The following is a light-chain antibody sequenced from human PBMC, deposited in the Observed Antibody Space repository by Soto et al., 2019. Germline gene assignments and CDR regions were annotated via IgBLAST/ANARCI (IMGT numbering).Light chain of an antibody. CDR3: QQRSNWPRGT. V-gene: IGKV3-15*01. CDR2: GAS. Sequence: EVVMTQSPATLSVSPGESATLSCGASQSVSSNLAWYQQKPGQAPRLLIYGASTRATGIPARFSGSGSGTEFTLTISSLQSEDFAVYYCQQRSNWPRGTFGQGTRLEIK. CDR1: QSVSSN. J-gene: IGKJ5*01.